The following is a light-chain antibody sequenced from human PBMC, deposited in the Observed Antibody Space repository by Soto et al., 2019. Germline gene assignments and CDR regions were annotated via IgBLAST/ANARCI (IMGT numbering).Light chain of an antibody. V-gene: IGKV3-20*01. J-gene: IGKJ5*01. CDR2: GAS. CDR1: QSVSSSY. CDR3: QQYGSSPMT. Sequence: EIVLTQSPGTLSLYPGERATLSCRASQSVSSSYLAWYQQKPGQAPWLLIYGASSRATDIPDRFSGSGSGTDFTLTISRLEPEDFAVYYCQQYGSSPMTFGQGTRLEIK.